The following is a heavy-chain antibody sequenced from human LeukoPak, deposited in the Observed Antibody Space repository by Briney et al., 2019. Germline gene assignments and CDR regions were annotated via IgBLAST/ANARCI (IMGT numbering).Heavy chain of an antibody. CDR3: ARRGAPYFYYYMDV. CDR1: GFTFSDYY. CDR2: ISRSGSTI. D-gene: IGHD1-26*01. Sequence: GGSLRLSCAASGFTFSDYYMSWIRQAPGKGLEWLSYISRSGSTIYYADSVKGRFTISRDNAKNSLYLQMNSLRAEDTAVYYCARRGAPYFYYYMDVWAKGPRSPSP. J-gene: IGHJ6*03. V-gene: IGHV3-11*04.